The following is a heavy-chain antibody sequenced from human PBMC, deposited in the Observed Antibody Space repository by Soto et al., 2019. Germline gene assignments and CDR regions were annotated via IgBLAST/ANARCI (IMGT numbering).Heavy chain of an antibody. CDR2: IWYDGSNQ. CDR3: AKDMGTCGNGNCYGYFHH. V-gene: IGHV3-33*06. D-gene: IGHD2-15*01. J-gene: IGHJ4*02. CDR1: GFTFSSYW. Sequence: GGSLGLSCAASGFTFSSYWMHWVRQAPGKGLEWVAIIWYDGSNQLYADSVRGRFTISRDNSQNTLYLDLNNVKADDTAVYYCAKDMGTCGNGNCYGYFHHWGQGAQVTVSS.